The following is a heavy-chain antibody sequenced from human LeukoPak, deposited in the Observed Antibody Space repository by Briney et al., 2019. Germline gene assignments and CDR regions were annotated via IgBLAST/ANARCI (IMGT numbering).Heavy chain of an antibody. V-gene: IGHV4-59*01. Sequence: SETLSLTCTVSGGSISSYFWSWIRQPPGKGLEWIGYIYYSGSTNYNPSLKSRVTISVDTSKNQFSLKLSSVTAADTAVYYCARDGSSGYTPFDYWGQGTLVTVSS. CDR2: IYYSGST. D-gene: IGHD3-22*01. CDR3: ARDGSSGYTPFDY. J-gene: IGHJ4*02. CDR1: GGSISSYF.